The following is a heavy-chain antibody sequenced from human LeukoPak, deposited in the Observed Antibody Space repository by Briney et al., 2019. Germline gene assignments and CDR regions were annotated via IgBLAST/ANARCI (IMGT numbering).Heavy chain of an antibody. CDR3: ARGSSGYGREDY. V-gene: IGHV1-18*01. CDR1: GYTFTSYG. J-gene: IGHJ4*02. CDR2: ISAYNGNT. D-gene: IGHD5-12*01. Sequence: ASVKVSCKASGYTFTSYGISWVRQAPGQGLEWMGWISAYNGNTNYAQKFQGRVTITADESTSTAYMELSSLRSEDTAVYYCARGSSGYGREDYWGQGTLVTVSS.